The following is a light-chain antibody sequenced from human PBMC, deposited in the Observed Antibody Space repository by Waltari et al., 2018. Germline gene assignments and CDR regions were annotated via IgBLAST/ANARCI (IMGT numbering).Light chain of an antibody. J-gene: IGLJ3*02. CDR3: AAWDDSLSRLV. Sequence: QSVLTQPPSTSGTPGQRVTISCSGSSSNIGTNFVYWYQQLPGTAPKLLIFKDNRRPSWVPDRFSGSRSGTSASLAISGLRSEDEADYYCAAWDDSLSRLVFGGGTKLTVL. CDR2: KDN. CDR1: SSNIGTNF. V-gene: IGLV1-47*01.